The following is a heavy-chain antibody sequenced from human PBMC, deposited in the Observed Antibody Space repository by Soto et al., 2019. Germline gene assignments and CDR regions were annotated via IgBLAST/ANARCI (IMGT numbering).Heavy chain of an antibody. J-gene: IGHJ5*02. Sequence: QVQLVQSGAEVKKPGASVKVSCKASGYSFTSYGITWVRQAPGQGLEWMGWINTYNGNINYAQKLQGRVTMTTDTSTSTAYMELRSLRSDDTAVYYCAREPAAGDWFDPWGQGTLVTVSS. D-gene: IGHD6-13*01. V-gene: IGHV1-18*01. CDR2: INTYNGNI. CDR1: GYSFTSYG. CDR3: AREPAAGDWFDP.